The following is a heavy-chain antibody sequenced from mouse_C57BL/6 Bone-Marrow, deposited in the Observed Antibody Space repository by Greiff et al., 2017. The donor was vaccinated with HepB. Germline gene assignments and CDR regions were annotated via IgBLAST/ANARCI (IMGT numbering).Heavy chain of an antibody. J-gene: IGHJ1*03. CDR2: ILPGSGST. CDR1: GYTFTGYW. Sequence: VQLQQSGAELMKPGALVKLSCKATGYTFTGYWIEWVKQRPGHGLEWIGEILPGSGSTNYNEKFKGKATFTADTSSNTAYMQLSSLTTEDSAIYYCARTYYYGSREVYWYFDVWGTGTTVTVSS. D-gene: IGHD1-1*01. V-gene: IGHV1-9*01. CDR3: ARTYYYGSREVYWYFDV.